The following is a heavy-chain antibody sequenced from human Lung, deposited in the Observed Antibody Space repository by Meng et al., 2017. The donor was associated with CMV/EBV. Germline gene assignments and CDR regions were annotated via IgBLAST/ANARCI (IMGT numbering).Heavy chain of an antibody. D-gene: IGHD6-6*01. J-gene: IGHJ6*02. Sequence: GESLKISCAASGFTFSSYSMNWVRQAPGKGLEWVSSISSSSSYIYYADSVKGRFTISRDNAKNSLYLQMNSLRAEDTAVYYCARDSSSYYYYYGRAVWGPVNXFHVAS. CDR3: ARDSSSYYYYYGRAV. V-gene: IGHV3-21*01. CDR1: GFTFSSYS. CDR2: ISSSSSYI.